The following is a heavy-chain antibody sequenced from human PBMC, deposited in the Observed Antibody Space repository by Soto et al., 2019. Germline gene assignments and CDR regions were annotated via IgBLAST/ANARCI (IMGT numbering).Heavy chain of an antibody. CDR3: ARLHVPDRGYNWFDP. V-gene: IGHV4-30-2*01. CDR2: IYHSGST. J-gene: IGHJ5*02. D-gene: IGHD2-15*01. Sequence: QLQLQESGSGLVKPSQTLSLTCAVSGGSISSGGYSWSWIRQPPGKGLEWIGYIYHSGSTYYNPSLKSRVTISVDRSKNQFSLKLSSVTAADTAVYYCARLHVPDRGYNWFDPWGQGTLVTVSS. CDR1: GGSISSGGYS.